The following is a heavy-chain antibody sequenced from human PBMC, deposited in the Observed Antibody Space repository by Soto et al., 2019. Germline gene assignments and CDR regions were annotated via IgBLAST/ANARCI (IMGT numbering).Heavy chain of an antibody. Sequence: ASVKVSCKVSGYTLTELSMHWVRQAPGKGLEWMGGFDPEDGETIYAQKFQGRVTMTEDTSTDSAYMELSSLRSEDTAVYYCATDLGRVTNLFDYWGQGTLVTVSS. CDR3: ATDLGRVTNLFDY. V-gene: IGHV1-24*01. J-gene: IGHJ4*02. CDR2: FDPEDGET. CDR1: GYTLTELS. D-gene: IGHD4-17*01.